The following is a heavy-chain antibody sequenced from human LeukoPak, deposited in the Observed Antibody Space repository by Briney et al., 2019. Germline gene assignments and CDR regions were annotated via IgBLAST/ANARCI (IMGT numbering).Heavy chain of an antibody. CDR2: INHSGST. V-gene: IGHV4-34*01. CDR3: ARGRYFDWLPRRYYFDY. D-gene: IGHD3-9*01. Sequence: PSETLSLTYAVYGGSFSGYYWSWIRQPPGKGLEWIGEINHSGSTNYNPSLKSRVTISVDTSKNQFSLKLSSVTAADTAVYYCARGRYFDWLPRRYYFDYWGQGTLVTVSS. CDR1: GGSFSGYY. J-gene: IGHJ4*02.